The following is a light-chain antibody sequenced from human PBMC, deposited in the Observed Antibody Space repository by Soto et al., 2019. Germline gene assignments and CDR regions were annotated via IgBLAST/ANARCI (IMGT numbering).Light chain of an antibody. J-gene: IGLJ1*01. V-gene: IGLV2-23*01. CDR3: CSSAPESTYV. CDR2: KGT. Sequence: QSALARPASVSVSPGQSVTSSCTGTSSDVGAYNSVSWYQQHPDKAPQLMIYKGTQRPSGVSNRFSGSTSGNAASLTISGLQAGDEADYFCCSSAPESTYVFGTGTKVTVL. CDR1: SSDVGAYNS.